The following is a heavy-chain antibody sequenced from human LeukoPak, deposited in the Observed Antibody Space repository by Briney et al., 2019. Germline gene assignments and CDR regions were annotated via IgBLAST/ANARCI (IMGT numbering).Heavy chain of an antibody. J-gene: IGHJ4*02. CDR2: ISGSSGII. CDR1: GFTFNTYT. CDR3: ASSKGPFDY. Sequence: GGSLRLSCAASGFTFNTYTMNWVRQAPGKGLEWVSYISGSSGIIDYADSVKGRFTISRDNAKNSLYLQMNNLRAEDTAVYYCASSKGPFDYWGQGTLVTVSS. V-gene: IGHV3-48*01. D-gene: IGHD2/OR15-2a*01.